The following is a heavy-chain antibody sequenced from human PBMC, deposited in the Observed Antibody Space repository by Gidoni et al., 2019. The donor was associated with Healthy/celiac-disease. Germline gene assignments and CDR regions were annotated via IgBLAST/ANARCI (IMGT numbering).Heavy chain of an antibody. CDR1: GFTFSRYG. Sequence: QMQLVESGGGVVQPGRSLRLSCAASGFTFSRYGMPWVRQAPGKGLEWVAVISYDGSNKYYADSVKGRFTISRDNSKNTLYLQMNSLRAEDTAVYYCAKDRESVLRFLEWLSPFDYWGQGTLVTVSS. CDR3: AKDRESVLRFLEWLSPFDY. D-gene: IGHD3-3*01. V-gene: IGHV3-30*18. CDR2: ISYDGSNK. J-gene: IGHJ4*02.